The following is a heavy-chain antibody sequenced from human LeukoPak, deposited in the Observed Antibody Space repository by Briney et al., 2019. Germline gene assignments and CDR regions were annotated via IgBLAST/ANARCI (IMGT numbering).Heavy chain of an antibody. D-gene: IGHD3-22*01. Sequence: SQTLSLTCAISGDSVSSNSAAWNWIRQSPSRGLEWLGRTYYRSKWYNDYAVSVKSRITINPDTSKNQFSLQLNSVTPEDTAVYYCARGNYYDSSGSSPDFDYWGQGTLVTVS. CDR2: TYYRSKWYN. CDR1: GDSVSSNSAA. CDR3: ARGNYYDSSGSSPDFDY. V-gene: IGHV6-1*01. J-gene: IGHJ4*02.